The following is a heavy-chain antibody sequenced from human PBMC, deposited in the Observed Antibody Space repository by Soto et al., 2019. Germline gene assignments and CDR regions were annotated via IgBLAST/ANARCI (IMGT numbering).Heavy chain of an antibody. Sequence: QVQLVQSGAEVRKPGSSVKVSCKASGGTFSSYTISWVRQAPGQGLEWMGRIIPILGIANYAQKFQGRVTITADKSTSTAYRELSSLRSEDTAVYYCARDLTGTDSYMEDWFDPWGQGTLVTVSS. CDR2: IIPILGIA. CDR1: GGTFSSYT. V-gene: IGHV1-69*08. CDR3: ARDLTGTDSYMEDWFDP. D-gene: IGHD1-7*01. J-gene: IGHJ5*02.